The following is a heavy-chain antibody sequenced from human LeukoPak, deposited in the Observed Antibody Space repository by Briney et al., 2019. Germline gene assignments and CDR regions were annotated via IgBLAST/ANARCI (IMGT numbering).Heavy chain of an antibody. J-gene: IGHJ4*01. CDR1: GYRFTGYF. CDR3: ARDKDRYGSGPFDH. Sequence: ASVKVSCKAAGYRFTGYFIHWVRQAPGQRLEWMGHINPDSGVTTYAQRFRGLVTLTRDTSSSTAYMELNSLRSDDTIRYFCARDKDRYGSGPFDHWGQGTLVTVSS. V-gene: IGHV1-2*05. CDR2: INPDSGVT. D-gene: IGHD3-10*01.